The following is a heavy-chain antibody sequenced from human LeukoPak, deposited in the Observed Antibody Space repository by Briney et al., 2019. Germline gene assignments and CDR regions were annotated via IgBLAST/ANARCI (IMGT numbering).Heavy chain of an antibody. CDR3: AKDRRNRGYSYGGIDY. J-gene: IGHJ4*02. Sequence: SETLSLTCTVSGGSITSSSYYWAWIRQPPGKGLEWIGSIYYSGSTYYNPSLKSRVTISVDTSKNQFSLKLSSVTAADTAVYYCAKDRRNRGYSYGGIDYWGQGTLVIVSS. CDR1: GGSITSSSYY. CDR2: IYYSGST. D-gene: IGHD5-18*01. V-gene: IGHV4-39*02.